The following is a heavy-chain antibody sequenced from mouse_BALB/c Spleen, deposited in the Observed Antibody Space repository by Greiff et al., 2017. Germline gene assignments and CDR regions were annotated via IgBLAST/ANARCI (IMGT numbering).Heavy chain of an antibody. CDR1: GYSITSDYA. Sequence: EVKLMESGPGLVKPSQSLSLTCTVTGYSITSDYAWNWIRQFPGNKLEWMGYISYSGSTSYNPSLKSRISITRDTSKNQFFLQLNSVTTEDTATYYCAIQSLLLRSWFAYWGQGTLVTVSA. V-gene: IGHV3-2*02. D-gene: IGHD1-1*01. J-gene: IGHJ3*01. CDR2: ISYSGST. CDR3: AIQSLLLRSWFAY.